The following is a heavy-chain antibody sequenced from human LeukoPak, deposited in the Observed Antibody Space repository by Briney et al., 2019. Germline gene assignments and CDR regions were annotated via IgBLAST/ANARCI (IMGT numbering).Heavy chain of an antibody. CDR1: GYTFSSYW. CDR2: IYPDDSDT. Sequence: GESLKISCKGSGYTFSSYWIGWVRQMPGKGLEWMGMIYPDDSDTRYSPSFQGQVTISADKSICTAYLQWSSLKASDTAMYYCARLAYCSNDVCYSNYYYSMDVWGKGTTVTVFS. CDR3: ARLAYCSNDVCYSNYYYSMDV. V-gene: IGHV5-51*01. D-gene: IGHD2-8*01. J-gene: IGHJ6*03.